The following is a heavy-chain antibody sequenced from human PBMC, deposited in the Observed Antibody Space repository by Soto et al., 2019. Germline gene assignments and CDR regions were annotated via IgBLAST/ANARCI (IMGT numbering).Heavy chain of an antibody. J-gene: IGHJ6*02. CDR2: SSWNSGSI. V-gene: IGHV3-9*01. D-gene: IGHD6-13*01. Sequence: EVQLVESGGGLVQPGRSLRLSCAASGFTFDDYAMHWVRQAPGKGLEWVSGSSWNSGSIGYADSVKGRFTISRDNAKNSLYLQMNSLRAEDTALYYCAKGDSSSFYYGMDVWGQGTTVTVSS. CDR3: AKGDSSSFYYGMDV. CDR1: GFTFDDYA.